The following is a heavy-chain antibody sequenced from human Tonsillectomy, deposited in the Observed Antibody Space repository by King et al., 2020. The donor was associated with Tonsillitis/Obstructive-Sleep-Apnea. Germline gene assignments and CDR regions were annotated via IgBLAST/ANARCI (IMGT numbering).Heavy chain of an antibody. CDR2: ISYDGNNK. D-gene: IGHD3-3*01. V-gene: IGHV3-30*04. J-gene: IGHJ6*03. Sequence: VQLVESGGGVVQPGRSLRLSCAASGFTFSSYAMHWVRQAPGKGLEWGAIISYDGNNKYYADAVKGRFTISRDNSKNTLYLQMKSLRANDTAVYYCARGDDFWSGYYGARVGDYYYMDVWGKGGTVIVSS. CDR3: ARGDDFWSGYYGARVGDYYYMDV. CDR1: GFTFSSYA.